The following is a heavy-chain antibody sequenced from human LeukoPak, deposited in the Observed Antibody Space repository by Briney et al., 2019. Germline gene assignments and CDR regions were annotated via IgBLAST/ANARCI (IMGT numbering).Heavy chain of an antibody. CDR3: ARDSSGYILGYFDL. D-gene: IGHD3-22*01. V-gene: IGHV3-23*01. J-gene: IGHJ2*01. Sequence: GGSLRLSCAASRFTFSSYAMSWVRHAPGKGLEWVSIISGSGGTTYYADSVKGRFTISRDNSKNTLYLQMNSLRAEDTAVYYCARDSSGYILGYFDLWGRGTLVTVSS. CDR1: RFTFSSYA. CDR2: ISGSGGTT.